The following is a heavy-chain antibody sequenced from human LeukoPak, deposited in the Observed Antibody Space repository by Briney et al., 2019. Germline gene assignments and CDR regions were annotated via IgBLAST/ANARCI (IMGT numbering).Heavy chain of an antibody. CDR3: ARDLGGYYYGSGSYLPNWFDP. D-gene: IGHD3-10*01. Sequence: ASVKVSCKASGYTFTSYYMHWVRQAPGQGLEWMGIINPSGGSTSYAQKFQGRVTMTRDTSTSTVYMELSSLRSEDTAVYYCARDLGGYYYGSGSYLPNWFDPWGQGTLVTVSS. CDR1: GYTFTSYY. CDR2: INPSGGST. V-gene: IGHV1-46*01. J-gene: IGHJ5*02.